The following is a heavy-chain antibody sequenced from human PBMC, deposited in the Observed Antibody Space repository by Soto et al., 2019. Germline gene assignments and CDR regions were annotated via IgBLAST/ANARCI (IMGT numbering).Heavy chain of an antibody. V-gene: IGHV4-59*08. J-gene: IGHJ3*02. CDR3: AAECSGGSCYEAFDI. CDR2: IYYSGRT. Sequence: QVQLQESGPGLVKPSETLSLTCTVSGGSISSYYWSWIRQPPGKGLEWIGYIYYSGRTNYNPSLKSRVTISEEPSKDQFPQKLGSVTAADTAVYYCAAECSGGSCYEAFDIWGQGTMVTVSS. CDR1: GGSISSYY. D-gene: IGHD2-15*01.